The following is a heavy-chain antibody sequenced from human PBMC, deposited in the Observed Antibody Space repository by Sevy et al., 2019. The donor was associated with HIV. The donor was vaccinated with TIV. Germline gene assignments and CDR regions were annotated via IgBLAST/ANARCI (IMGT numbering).Heavy chain of an antibody. D-gene: IGHD2-8*02. V-gene: IGHV4-59*01. Sequence: SETLSLTCTVSGGSISSYYWSWIRQPPGKGLEWIGYIYYSGSTNYNPSLKSRVTISVDTSKNQFSLKLSSVTAADTAVYYCARKVGGVWGVGYYMDVWGKGTTVTVSS. CDR1: GGSISSYY. CDR3: ARKVGGVWGVGYYMDV. CDR2: IYYSGST. J-gene: IGHJ6*03.